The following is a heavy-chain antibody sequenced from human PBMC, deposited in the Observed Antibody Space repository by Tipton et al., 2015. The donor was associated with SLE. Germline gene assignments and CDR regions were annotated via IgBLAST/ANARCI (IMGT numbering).Heavy chain of an antibody. Sequence: LRLSCAVYGGSFSSYYWSWIRQPPGKGLEWIGEINHSGSTNYNPSLKSRVTISVDTSKNQFSLKLSSVTAADTAVYYCAGLYSSSWLPFGYYYYGMYVWGQGTTVTVSS. CDR1: GGSFSSYY. V-gene: IGHV4-34*01. D-gene: IGHD6-13*01. J-gene: IGHJ6*02. CDR3: AGLYSSSWLPFGYYYYGMYV. CDR2: INHSGST.